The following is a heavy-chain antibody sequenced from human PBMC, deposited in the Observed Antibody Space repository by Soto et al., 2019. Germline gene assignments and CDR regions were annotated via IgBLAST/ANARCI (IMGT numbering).Heavy chain of an antibody. J-gene: IGHJ4*02. V-gene: IGHV3-15*01. D-gene: IGHD6-6*01. CDR3: TTDPSIAARPRWNY. Sequence: GGSLRLSCAASGFTFSNAWMSWVRQAPGKGLEWVGRIKSKTDGGTTDYAAPVKGRFTISRDDSKNTLYLQINSLKTEDTAVYYCTTDPSIAARPRWNYWGQGTLVTVSS. CDR1: GFTFSNAW. CDR2: IKSKTDGGTT.